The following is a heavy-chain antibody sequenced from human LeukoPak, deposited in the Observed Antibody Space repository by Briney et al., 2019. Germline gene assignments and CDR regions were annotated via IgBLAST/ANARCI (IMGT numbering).Heavy chain of an antibody. Sequence: GASVKVSCKASGYTFTSYDINWVRQATGQGLEWMGWMNPNSGNTGYAQKFQGRLSMTRDTSISTAYMELSSLRYEDTALYFCARGYMIRGSRVIQGSPLGSDSWGQGTLVTVSS. CDR3: ARGYMIRGSRVIQGSPLGSDS. CDR1: GYTFTSYD. CDR2: MNPNSGNT. V-gene: IGHV1-8*02. D-gene: IGHD3-10*01. J-gene: IGHJ4*02.